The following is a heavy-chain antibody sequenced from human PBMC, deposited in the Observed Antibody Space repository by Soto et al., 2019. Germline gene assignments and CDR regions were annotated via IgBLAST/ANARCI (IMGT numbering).Heavy chain of an antibody. CDR1: GFTFRSDW. J-gene: IGHJ3*01. CDR3: ARDVGAFDV. Sequence: GGSLRLSCADSGFTFRSDWMSWVRQAPGKGLEWVANIKHDGSEKYYVDSVKGRFTISRDNAKNSLYLQMNSLRAEDTAVYYCARDVGAFDVWGQGTMVTV. D-gene: IGHD1-26*01. CDR2: IKHDGSEK. V-gene: IGHV3-7*01.